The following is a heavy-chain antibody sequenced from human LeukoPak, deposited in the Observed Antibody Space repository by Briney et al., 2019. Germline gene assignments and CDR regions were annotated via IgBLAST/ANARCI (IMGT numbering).Heavy chain of an antibody. CDR2: ISWDGGST. CDR1: GFTFDDYS. J-gene: IGHJ4*02. V-gene: IGHV3-43D*03. Sequence: GGSLRLSCAASGFTFDDYSMHWVRQAPGKGLEWVSLISWDGGSTYYADSVKGRFTISRDNSKNSLYLQMNSLRAEDTALYYCAKDMAAYYYASGNIDYWGQGTLVTVSS. D-gene: IGHD3-10*01. CDR3: AKDMAAYYYASGNIDY.